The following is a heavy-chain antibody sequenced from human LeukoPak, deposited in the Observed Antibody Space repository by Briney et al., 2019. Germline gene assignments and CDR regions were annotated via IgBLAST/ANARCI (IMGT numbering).Heavy chain of an antibody. CDR1: GYTFTSYG. D-gene: IGHD2-2*01. Sequence: GASVKVSCKASGYTFTSYGITWVRQAPGQGPEWMGWISAYNGNTDYAQKLRGRVTMTTDTSTSTAYMELRSLRSDDTAVYYCARGWNDCSSSSCYRGYDYYYGMDVWGQGTTVTVSS. CDR2: ISAYNGNT. J-gene: IGHJ6*02. V-gene: IGHV1-18*01. CDR3: ARGWNDCSSSSCYRGYDYYYGMDV.